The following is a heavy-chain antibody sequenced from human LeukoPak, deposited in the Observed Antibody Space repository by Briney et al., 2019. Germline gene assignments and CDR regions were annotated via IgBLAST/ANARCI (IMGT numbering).Heavy chain of an antibody. CDR3: ARGPSPPDIVVVPAAKNWFDP. J-gene: IGHJ5*02. D-gene: IGHD2-2*01. CDR1: GYTFTSYG. Sequence: ASVKVSCKASGYTFTSYGISWVRQAPGQGLEWMGWISAYNGNTNYALKLRGRVTMTTDTSTSTAYMELRSLRSDDTAVYYCARGPSPPDIVVVPAAKNWFDPWGQGTLVTVSS. CDR2: ISAYNGNT. V-gene: IGHV1-18*01.